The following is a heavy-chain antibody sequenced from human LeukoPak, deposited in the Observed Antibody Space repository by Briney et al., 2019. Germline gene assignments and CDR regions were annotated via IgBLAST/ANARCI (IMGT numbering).Heavy chain of an antibody. CDR3: VKASSSSPQYNWFDA. V-gene: IGHV3-23*01. CDR2: VGGTGGRT. D-gene: IGHD6-6*01. Sequence: GGSLRLSCAASGFTGSNNYVSWVRQAPGKGLEWVSVVGGTGGRTYYADSEKGRFTISRDNSKNTLYLQMNSLRAEDTALYYCVKASSSSPQYNWFDAWGQGTLVTVSS. J-gene: IGHJ5*02. CDR1: GFTGSNNY.